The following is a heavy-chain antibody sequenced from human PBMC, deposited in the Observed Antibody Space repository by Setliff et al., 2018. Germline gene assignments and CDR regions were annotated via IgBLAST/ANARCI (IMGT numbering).Heavy chain of an antibody. D-gene: IGHD2-2*01. CDR1: GYTFTGYS. V-gene: IGHV1-18*04. CDR3: SRLVRFCTRTSCQRLSGDDY. J-gene: IGHJ4*02. CDR2: ISPYTGNA. Sequence: GASVKVSCKASGYTFTGYSIHWVRQAPGQGLEWVGRISPYTGNAYYAPKFQGRVSLTTDTSTTTAYMDLRSLRPDDTAIYFCSRLVRFCTRTSCQRLSGDDYWGQGTLVTVS.